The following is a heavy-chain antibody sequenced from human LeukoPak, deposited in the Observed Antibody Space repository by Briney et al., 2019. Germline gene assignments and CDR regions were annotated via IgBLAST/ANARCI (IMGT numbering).Heavy chain of an antibody. Sequence: SETLSLTCTVSGGSISSYYWSWIRQPPGKGLEWIGYIYYSGSTNYNPSLKSRVTISVDTSKNQFSLKPSSVTAADTAVYYCARVASGWLVDYWGQGTLVTVSS. V-gene: IGHV4-59*01. CDR3: ARVASGWLVDY. D-gene: IGHD6-19*01. J-gene: IGHJ4*02. CDR2: IYYSGST. CDR1: GGSISSYY.